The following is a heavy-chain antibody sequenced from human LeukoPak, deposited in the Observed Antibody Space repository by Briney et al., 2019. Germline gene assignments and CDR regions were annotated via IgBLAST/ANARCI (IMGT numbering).Heavy chain of an antibody. CDR2: IYYSGST. Sequence: PSETLSLTCTVSGGSVSSGSYYWSWIRQPPGKGLEWIGYIYYSGSTYYNPSLKSRVTISVDTSKNQFSLKLSSVTAADTAVYYCARDSGYSNSGWFDPWGQGTLVTVSS. CDR3: ARDSGYSNSGWFDP. CDR1: GGSVSSGSYY. D-gene: IGHD5-12*01. V-gene: IGHV4-61*01. J-gene: IGHJ5*02.